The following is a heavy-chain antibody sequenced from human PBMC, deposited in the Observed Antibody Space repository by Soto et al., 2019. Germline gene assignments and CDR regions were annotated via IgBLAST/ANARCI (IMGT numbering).Heavy chain of an antibody. CDR3: ARYAFDYDTTGYHCDY. Sequence: EVQLVESGGGLVQPGGSLRLTCAASGFSFSNYNMNWVRQAPGKGLEWVSYISKSSDTIYYADSVRGRFSISRDNGKNSLYLQMDSLRDEDTAVYYCARYAFDYDTTGYHCDYWGQGTLVTVSS. J-gene: IGHJ4*02. CDR1: GFSFSNYN. CDR2: ISKSSDTI. D-gene: IGHD3-22*01. V-gene: IGHV3-48*02.